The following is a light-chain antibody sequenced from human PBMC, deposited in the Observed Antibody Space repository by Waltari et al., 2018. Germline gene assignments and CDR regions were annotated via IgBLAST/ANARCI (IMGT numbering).Light chain of an antibody. CDR2: AAS. Sequence: EIVLTQSPGTLSLSPGERATLSCRASQSISRTLVWYQKKHGQAPRLLIYAASTRATGIPDRFSGSGSGTDFSLTISRLEPEDFAVYYCQHYLRLPVTFGQGTKVEIK. CDR3: QHYLRLPVT. CDR1: QSISRT. V-gene: IGKV3-20*01. J-gene: IGKJ1*01.